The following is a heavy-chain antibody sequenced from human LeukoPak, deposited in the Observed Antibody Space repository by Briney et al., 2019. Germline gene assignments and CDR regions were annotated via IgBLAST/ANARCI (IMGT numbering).Heavy chain of an antibody. V-gene: IGHV3-9*01. CDR1: GFTFDDYA. CDR3: AKDITPYSSSWLFDY. CDR2: ISWNSGSI. Sequence: GGSLRLSCAASGFTFDDYAMHWVRQAPGKGLEWVSGISWNSGSIGYADSVKGRFTISRDNAKNSLYLQMNSLRVEDTALYYCAKDITPYSSSWLFDYWGQGTLVTVSS. J-gene: IGHJ4*02. D-gene: IGHD6-13*01.